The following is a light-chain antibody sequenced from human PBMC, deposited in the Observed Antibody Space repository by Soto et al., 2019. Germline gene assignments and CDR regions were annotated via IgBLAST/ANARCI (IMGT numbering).Light chain of an antibody. V-gene: IGKV3-15*01. Sequence: EIVLTQSPGTLSLSPGERATRSCRASQSVSSSYLAWYQQKPGQAPRLLIYGASTRATGIPARFSGSGSGTEFTLTISSLQSEDFAVYYCQQYDSWPLTFGGGTKVDIK. CDR1: QSVSSSY. CDR3: QQYDSWPLT. CDR2: GAS. J-gene: IGKJ4*01.